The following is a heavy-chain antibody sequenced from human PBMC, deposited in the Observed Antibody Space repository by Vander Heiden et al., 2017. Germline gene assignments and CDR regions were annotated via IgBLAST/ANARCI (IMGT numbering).Heavy chain of an antibody. J-gene: IGHJ4*02. D-gene: IGHD3-9*01. Sequence: EVQLLESGGGLVQPGGSLRLSCAASGFTFSSSAMSWVRQAPGKGLEWVSAISGSGGSTYYADSVKGRFTISRDNSKNTLYLQMNSLRAEDTAVYYCAKGSFGRRYFDWSSYYFDYWGQGTLVTVSS. CDR1: GFTFSSSA. V-gene: IGHV3-23*01. CDR3: AKGSFGRRYFDWSSYYFDY. CDR2: ISGSGGST.